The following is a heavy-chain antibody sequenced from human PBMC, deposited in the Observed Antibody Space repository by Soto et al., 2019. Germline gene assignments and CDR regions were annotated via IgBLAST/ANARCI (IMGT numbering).Heavy chain of an antibody. CDR2: FRGDGINT. V-gene: IGHV3-23*01. D-gene: IGHD1-26*01. J-gene: IGHJ6*02. CDR1: GVTITTA. Sequence: PXGSLRLSCAAAGVTITTAMTWVRQAPGKVLEWVSSFRGDGINTYYADSVKGRFTFSRDNSKNTVYLQMDNLRVEDTAVYHCAKGPLVGANYKFYDMDVWGQGTTVTVSS. CDR3: AKGPLVGANYKFYDMDV.